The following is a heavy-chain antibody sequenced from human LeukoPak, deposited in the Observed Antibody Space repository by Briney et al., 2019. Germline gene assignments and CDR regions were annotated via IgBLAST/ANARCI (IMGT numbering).Heavy chain of an antibody. Sequence: PGGSLRLSCVASGFAVGSNYMSWVRQAPGKGLEWVSAISGSGENTFYADSVKGRFTISRDNSENTLYLQMNTLRAEDAAVYYCAKDASGSYYYFDYWGQGTLVTVSS. V-gene: IGHV3-23*01. D-gene: IGHD1-26*01. CDR2: ISGSGENT. J-gene: IGHJ4*02. CDR3: AKDASGSYYYFDY. CDR1: GFAVGSNY.